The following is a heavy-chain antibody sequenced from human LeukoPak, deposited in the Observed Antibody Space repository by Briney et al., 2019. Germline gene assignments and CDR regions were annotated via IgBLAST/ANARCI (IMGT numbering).Heavy chain of an antibody. D-gene: IGHD1-26*01. CDR1: GFTFSSYS. CDR3: ARDLSGSYYGYFDY. V-gene: IGHV3-21*01. Sequence: GGSLRLSCAASGFTFSSYSMNWVRQAPGKGLEWVSSISSSSSYVYYADSVKGRFTISRDNAKNSLYLQMNSLRAEDTAVYYCARDLSGSYYGYFDYWGQGTLVTVSS. J-gene: IGHJ4*02. CDR2: ISSSSSYV.